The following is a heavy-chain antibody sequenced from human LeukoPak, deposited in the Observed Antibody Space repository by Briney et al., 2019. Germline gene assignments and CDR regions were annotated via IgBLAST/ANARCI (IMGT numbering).Heavy chain of an antibody. D-gene: IGHD1-1*01. CDR1: GGSISSGGYY. V-gene: IGHV4-31*03. CDR2: IYYSGST. CDR3: AREIWNDAFDI. Sequence: SETLSLTCTVSGGSISSGGYYWSWIRQHPGKGLEWIGYIYYSGSTYYHPSLKSRVTISVDTSKNQFSLKLSSVTAADTAVYYCAREIWNDAFDIWGQGTMVTVSS. J-gene: IGHJ3*02.